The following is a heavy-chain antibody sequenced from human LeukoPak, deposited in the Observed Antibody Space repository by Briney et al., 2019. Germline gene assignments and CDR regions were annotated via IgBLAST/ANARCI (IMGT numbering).Heavy chain of an antibody. CDR2: IYYSGST. J-gene: IGHJ4*02. D-gene: IGHD5-12*01. CDR1: GGSISNYY. Sequence: PSETLSLTCTVSGGSISNYYWSWIRQPPGKGLEWIGYIYYSGSTNYSPSLKSRVTISVDTSKNQFSLKLSSVTAADTAVYYCARDYSGIRFDYWGQGTLVTVSS. V-gene: IGHV4-59*01. CDR3: ARDYSGIRFDY.